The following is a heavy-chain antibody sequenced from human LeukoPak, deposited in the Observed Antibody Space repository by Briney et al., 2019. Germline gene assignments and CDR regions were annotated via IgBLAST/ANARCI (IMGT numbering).Heavy chain of an antibody. V-gene: IGHV1-18*01. CDR1: GYTFTSYG. Sequence: APVTVSCKASGYTFTSYGISWVRQAPGQGLEWMGWISAYNGNTNYAQKLQGRVTMTTDTSTSTAYMELRSLRSDDTAVYYCARVHLSIVGATDYWYFDLWGRGTLVTVSS. J-gene: IGHJ2*01. CDR2: ISAYNGNT. D-gene: IGHD1-26*01. CDR3: ARVHLSIVGATDYWYFDL.